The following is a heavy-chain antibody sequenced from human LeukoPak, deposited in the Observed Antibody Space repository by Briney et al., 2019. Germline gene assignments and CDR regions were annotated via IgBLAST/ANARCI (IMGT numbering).Heavy chain of an antibody. D-gene: IGHD3-3*01. J-gene: IGHJ4*02. CDR3: ARDPTILEWLSFFDY. CDR2: ISYDGSNK. Sequence: PGGSLRLSCAASGFTFSSYAMHWVRQAPGKGLEWVAVISYDGSNKYYADSVKGRFTISRDNSKNTLYLQMSSLRAEDTAVYCCARDPTILEWLSFFDYWGQGTLVTVSS. CDR1: GFTFSSYA. V-gene: IGHV3-30*04.